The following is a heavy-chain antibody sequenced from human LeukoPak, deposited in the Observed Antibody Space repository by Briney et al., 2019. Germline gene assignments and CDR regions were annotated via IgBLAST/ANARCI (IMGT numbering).Heavy chain of an antibody. D-gene: IGHD3-10*01. CDR1: GFTFSSYA. CDR2: ISGRSSSR. V-gene: IGHV3-23*01. CDR3: ARTSPMIRGPPPIDAFDI. J-gene: IGHJ3*02. Sequence: QAGGSLKLSCVGIGFTFSSYAMTWVRQTPEKGLEWVSAISGRSSSRFFADSVRGRFTISRDNSNNTLHLQMSSLRAEDTAVYFCARTSPMIRGPPPIDAFDIWGRGTLVTVSS.